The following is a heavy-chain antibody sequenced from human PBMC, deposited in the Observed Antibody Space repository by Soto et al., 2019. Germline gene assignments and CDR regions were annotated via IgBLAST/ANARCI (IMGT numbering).Heavy chain of an antibody. D-gene: IGHD3-22*01. CDR2: IYWNDDK. V-gene: IGHV2-5*01. CDR3: AHRVTYYYDSSGYYWFDP. Sequence: QITLKESGPTLAKPTQTLTLTCTFSGFSLSTSGVGVGWIRQPPGKALEWLALIYWNDDKRYSPSLKSRFTITKDTSKNQVVLTMTNMDPVDTATYYCAHRVTYYYDSSGYYWFDPWGQGTLVTVSS. CDR1: GFSLSTSGVG. J-gene: IGHJ5*02.